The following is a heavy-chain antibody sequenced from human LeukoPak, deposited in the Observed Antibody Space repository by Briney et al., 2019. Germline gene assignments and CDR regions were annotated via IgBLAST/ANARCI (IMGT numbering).Heavy chain of an antibody. Sequence: PGGSLRLSCAVSGFTVSSNYMNWVRQAPGKGLECVSVIYTGGSTYYADSVKGRFTISRDNSKNTLYLQMNSLRAEDTAVYYCAKVGAFIAVDYWGQGTLVTVSS. J-gene: IGHJ4*02. CDR2: IYTGGST. D-gene: IGHD6-19*01. CDR1: GFTVSSNY. V-gene: IGHV3-66*02. CDR3: AKVGAFIAVDY.